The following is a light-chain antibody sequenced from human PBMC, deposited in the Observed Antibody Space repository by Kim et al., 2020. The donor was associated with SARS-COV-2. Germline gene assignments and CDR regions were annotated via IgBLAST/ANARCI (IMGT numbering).Light chain of an antibody. J-gene: IGLJ3*02. CDR2: GKN. CDR1: SLRSYY. CDR3: NSRDSSGNHWV. V-gene: IGLV3-19*01. Sequence: LGQTVRITCQGDSLRSYYASWYQPKPGQAPVLVIYGKNNRPSGIPDRFSGSSSGNTASLTITGAQAEDEADYYCNSRDSSGNHWVFGGGTKLTVL.